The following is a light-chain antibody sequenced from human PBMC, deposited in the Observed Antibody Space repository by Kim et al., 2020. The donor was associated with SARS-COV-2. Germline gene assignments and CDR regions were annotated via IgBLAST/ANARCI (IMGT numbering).Light chain of an antibody. Sequence: ALGQTVRITCQGDRLRTYYASWYQQQPGQAPVLVINGKNNRPSGIPDRFSGSSSGNTASLTITGAQAEDEADYYCNSRDTSGNHLVFGGGTQLTVL. CDR3: NSRDTSGNHLV. J-gene: IGLJ2*01. CDR1: RLRTYY. V-gene: IGLV3-19*01. CDR2: GKN.